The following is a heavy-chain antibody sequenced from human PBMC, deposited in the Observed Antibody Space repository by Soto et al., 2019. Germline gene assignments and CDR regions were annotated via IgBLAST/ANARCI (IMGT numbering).Heavy chain of an antibody. CDR2: ISAYNGNT. Sequence: QVQLVQSGGEVKKPGASVKVSCKASGYTFTTYDLSWVRQAPGQGREWMGWISAYNGNTNYAQNLQGRVTMTTDTSTSTAYMELRSLRSDDTDVYYCARVIGYYYQMDVLGQGTTVTVSS. D-gene: IGHD3-22*01. J-gene: IGHJ6*02. CDR3: ARVIGYYYQMDV. V-gene: IGHV1-18*01. CDR1: GYTFTTYD.